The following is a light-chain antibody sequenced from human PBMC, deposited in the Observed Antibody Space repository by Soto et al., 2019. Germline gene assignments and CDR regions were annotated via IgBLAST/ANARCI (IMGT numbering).Light chain of an antibody. J-gene: IGLJ2*01. CDR1: RSNIGAGYA. V-gene: IGLV1-40*01. Sequence: QAVVPQPPSVSGAPEPRVTISCTGSRSNIGAGYAVHWYQQLPGTAPTRLIYDNTNRPPGVPERFSAAESGTAAYLAITGLQSEDDADYYCQSYDTSLSASVVGGGTQLTVL. CDR2: DNT. CDR3: QSYDTSLSASV.